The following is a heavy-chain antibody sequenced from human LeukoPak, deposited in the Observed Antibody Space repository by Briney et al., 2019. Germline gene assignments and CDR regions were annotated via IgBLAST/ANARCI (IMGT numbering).Heavy chain of an antibody. D-gene: IGHD1-1*01. J-gene: IGHJ4*02. Sequence: GGSLRLSCAASGFTFSDAWMNWVRQAPGKGLEWVGRIKSKSGGGTTEYAAPVKGRFTISRDGSKDTLYPQMNSLKTEDTAMYYCTTGKTDDYYFDYWGQGTLVTVSS. CDR2: IKSKSGGGTT. CDR1: GFTFSDAW. V-gene: IGHV3-15*07. CDR3: TTGKTDDYYFDY.